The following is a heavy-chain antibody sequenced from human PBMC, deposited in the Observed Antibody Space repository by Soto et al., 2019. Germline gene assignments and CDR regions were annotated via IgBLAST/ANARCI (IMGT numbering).Heavy chain of an antibody. CDR1: GFTFSSYA. J-gene: IGHJ4*02. V-gene: IGHV3-23*01. Sequence: GGSLRLSCAASGFTFSSYAMSWVRQAPGKGLEWVSAISGSGGSTYYADSVKGRFTISRDNSKNTLYLQMNSLRAEDTAVYYCAKGLGRATAMVTALFPFDYWGQGTLVTVSS. D-gene: IGHD5-18*01. CDR2: ISGSGGST. CDR3: AKGLGRATAMVTALFPFDY.